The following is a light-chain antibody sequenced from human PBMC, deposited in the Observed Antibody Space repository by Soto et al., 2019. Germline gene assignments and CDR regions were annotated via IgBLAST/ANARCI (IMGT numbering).Light chain of an antibody. CDR3: CSYTRSSPHYV. CDR2: DVS. Sequence: QSALTQPASVSGSPGQSITISCTGTSSDVGGYNYVSWYQQNPGKAPKLMIYDVSNRPSGVSNRFSGSKSGNTASLTISGLQAEDEADYYCCSYTRSSPHYVFGTGTKLTVL. CDR1: SSDVGGYNY. J-gene: IGLJ1*01. V-gene: IGLV2-14*01.